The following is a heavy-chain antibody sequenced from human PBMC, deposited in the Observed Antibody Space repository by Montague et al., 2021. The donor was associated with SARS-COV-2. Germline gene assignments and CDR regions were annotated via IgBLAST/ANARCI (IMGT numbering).Heavy chain of an antibody. Sequence: SLRLSCAASGFTFSDYAMNWVRQPPGKGLEWVSSITSRGTTHSDSVRGRFTISRDNTKNTLYLQMHSLRAEDTAVYYCTRGLYAAYHWGQGTLVTVSS. V-gene: IGHV3-23*01. CDR3: TRGLYAAYH. CDR1: GFTFSDYA. J-gene: IGHJ4*02. CDR2: ITSRGT. D-gene: IGHD2/OR15-2a*01.